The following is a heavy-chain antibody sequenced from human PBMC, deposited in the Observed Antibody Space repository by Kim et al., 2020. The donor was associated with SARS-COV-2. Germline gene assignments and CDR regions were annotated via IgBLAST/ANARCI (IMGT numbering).Heavy chain of an antibody. V-gene: IGHV4-34*01. J-gene: IGHJ4*02. CDR3: ARASVVVVTANFDR. D-gene: IGHD2-21*02. Sequence: YSPSLKSRVTISLDTSKDQFSLSLTSVTAADTAVYYCARASVVVVTANFDRWGQGTLVTVSP.